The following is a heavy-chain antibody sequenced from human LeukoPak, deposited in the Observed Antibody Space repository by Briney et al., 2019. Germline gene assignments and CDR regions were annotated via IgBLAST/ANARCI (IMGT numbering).Heavy chain of an antibody. CDR2: ISSSSSYI. Sequence: PGGSLRLSCAASGFTFSSYSMNWVRQAPGKGLEWVSSISSSSSYIYYADSVKGRFTISRDNAKNSLYLQMNSLRAEDTAVYYCARESNLSDDFWSGYYGSYYYYGMDVWGQGTTVTVSS. J-gene: IGHJ6*02. D-gene: IGHD3-3*01. CDR3: ARESNLSDDFWSGYYGSYYYYGMDV. V-gene: IGHV3-21*01. CDR1: GFTFSSYS.